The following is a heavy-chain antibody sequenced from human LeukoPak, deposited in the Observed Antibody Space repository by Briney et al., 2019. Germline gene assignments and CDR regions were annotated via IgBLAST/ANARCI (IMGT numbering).Heavy chain of an antibody. J-gene: IGHJ4*02. CDR3: APLCSSTSCSTVDY. CDR1: GFTFSNYW. CDR2: IRQDGNEK. Sequence: GGSLRLSCAASGFTFSNYWMSWVRQAPGKGLEWVANIRQDGNEKYYLESVKGRFTISRDNAKNSLYLQMNSLRAEDTAVYYCAPLCSSTSCSTVDYWGQGTLVTVSS. D-gene: IGHD2-2*01. V-gene: IGHV3-7*01.